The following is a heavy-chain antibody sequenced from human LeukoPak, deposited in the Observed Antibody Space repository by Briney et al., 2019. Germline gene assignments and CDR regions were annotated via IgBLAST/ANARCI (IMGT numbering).Heavy chain of an antibody. D-gene: IGHD2-15*01. V-gene: IGHV5-51*01. CDR3: ARLHPDPRHQEPLLDY. Sequence: GESLKISCKGSGCSFTSYWIGWVRQMPGKGLEWMGIIYPGDSDTRYSPSFQGQVTISADKSISTAYLQWSSLKASDTAMYYCARLHPDPRHQEPLLDYWGQGTLVTVSS. CDR2: IYPGDSDT. CDR1: GCSFTSYW. J-gene: IGHJ4*02.